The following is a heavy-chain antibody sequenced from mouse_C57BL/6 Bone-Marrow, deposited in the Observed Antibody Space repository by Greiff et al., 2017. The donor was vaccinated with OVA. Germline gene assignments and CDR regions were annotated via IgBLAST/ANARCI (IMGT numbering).Heavy chain of an antibody. Sequence: EVQVVESGAELVRPGASVKLSCTASGFNIKDDYMHWVKQRPEQGLEWIGWIDPENGDTEYASKFQGKATITADTSSNTAYLQLSSLTSEDTAVYYCTTALITTVDWGQGTTLTVSS. CDR1: GFNIKDDY. CDR3: TTALITTVD. D-gene: IGHD1-1*01. CDR2: IDPENGDT. V-gene: IGHV14-4*01. J-gene: IGHJ2*01.